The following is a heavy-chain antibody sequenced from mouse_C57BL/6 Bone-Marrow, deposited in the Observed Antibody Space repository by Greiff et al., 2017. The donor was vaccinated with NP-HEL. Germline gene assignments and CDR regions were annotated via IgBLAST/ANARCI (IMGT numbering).Heavy chain of an antibody. V-gene: IGHV5-4*03. CDR2: ISDGGSYT. J-gene: IGHJ2*01. CDR1: GFTFSSYA. D-gene: IGHD4-1*01. Sequence: EVMLVESGGGLVKPGGSLKPSCAASGFTFSSYAMSWVRQTPEKRLEWVATISDGGSYTYYPDNVKGRFTISRDNAKNNLYLQMSHLKSEDTAMYYCARSNWDFDYWGQGTTLTVSS. CDR3: ARSNWDFDY.